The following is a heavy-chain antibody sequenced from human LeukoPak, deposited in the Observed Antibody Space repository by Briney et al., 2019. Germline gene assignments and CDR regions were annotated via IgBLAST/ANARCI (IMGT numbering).Heavy chain of an antibody. CDR2: IYSGGST. V-gene: IGHV3-53*01. Sequence: GGSLRLSCAASGFTVSSNYMSWVRQAPGKGLEGVSVIYSGGSTYYADSVKGRFTISRDNSKNTLYLQMNSLRAEDTAVYYCARDQDYYDSSGYRDYWGQGTLVTVSS. D-gene: IGHD3-22*01. CDR1: GFTVSSNY. CDR3: ARDQDYYDSSGYRDY. J-gene: IGHJ4*02.